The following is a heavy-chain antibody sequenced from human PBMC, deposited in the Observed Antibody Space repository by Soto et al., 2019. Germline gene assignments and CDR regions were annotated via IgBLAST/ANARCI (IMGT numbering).Heavy chain of an antibody. D-gene: IGHD6-6*01. J-gene: IGHJ6*04. CDR3: AKDPRQLGYYYYYYGMDV. CDR1: GLTSSTYA. V-gene: IGHV3-23*01. CDR2: ISGSGGNT. Sequence: GGSLRLSCAASGLTSSTYAMSWVRQAPGKGLEWVSGISGSGGNTYYADSVKGRFTISRDNSKNTLYLQMNSLRAEGTAVYYCAKDPRQLGYYYYYYGMDVWGKGTTVTVSS.